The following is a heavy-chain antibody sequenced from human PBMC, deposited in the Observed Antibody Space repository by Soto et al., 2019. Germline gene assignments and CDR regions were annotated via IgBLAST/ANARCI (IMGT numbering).Heavy chain of an antibody. Sequence: QITLRESAPTLVKPTQTLTLTCTFSGFSLSTSGVGVGWIRQPPGKALEWLALIYWNDDSRYSPSLKSRLTITKDTSKNQVVLTMPNMDPVDTGTYYCVHSPGYCTGGSCNYFDNWGQGTLVTVSS. CDR2: IYWNDDS. CDR3: VHSPGYCTGGSCNYFDN. D-gene: IGHD2-15*01. J-gene: IGHJ4*02. CDR1: GFSLSTSGVG. V-gene: IGHV2-5*01.